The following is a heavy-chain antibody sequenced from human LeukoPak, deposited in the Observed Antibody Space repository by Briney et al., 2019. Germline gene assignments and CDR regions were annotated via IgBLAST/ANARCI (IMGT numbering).Heavy chain of an antibody. CDR2: IYYSGST. CDR1: GGSISSYY. D-gene: IGHD6-19*01. J-gene: IGHJ4*02. V-gene: IGHV4-59*01. Sequence: SETLSLTCTVSGGSISSYYWSWIRQPPGKGLEWIGYIYYSGSTNYNPSLKSRVTISVDTSKNQFSLKLSSVTAADTAVYYCARDSGWYLVDYWGQGTLVTVSS. CDR3: ARDSGWYLVDY.